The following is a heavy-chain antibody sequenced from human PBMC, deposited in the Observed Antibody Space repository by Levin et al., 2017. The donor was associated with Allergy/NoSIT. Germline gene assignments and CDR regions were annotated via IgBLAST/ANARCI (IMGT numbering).Heavy chain of an antibody. CDR2: ISSSGSSV. Sequence: PGESLKISCAASGFTFSTYSVTWVRQAPGKGLEWVSYISSSGSSVYYADSVKGRFTISRDNAKNSLYLQMNSLRAEDTAVYYCARVFVTGDYRDWFDPWGQGTLVIVSS. V-gene: IGHV3-48*01. CDR3: ARVFVTGDYRDWFDP. J-gene: IGHJ5*02. CDR1: GFTFSTYS. D-gene: IGHD3-9*01.